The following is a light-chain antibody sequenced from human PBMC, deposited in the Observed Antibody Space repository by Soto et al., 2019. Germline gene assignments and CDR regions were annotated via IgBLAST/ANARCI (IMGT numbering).Light chain of an antibody. V-gene: IGKV1-5*03. CDR1: QSISSW. J-gene: IGKJ5*01. CDR2: KAA. CDR3: QQRSNWPIT. Sequence: DIQMSQSPSTLSASVGDRVTITCRASQSISSWLAWYQQKPGKAPKLLIYKAANLADEVPSRFAGSGSGTDFTLTISSLEPEDFAVYYCQQRSNWPITFGQGTRLEIK.